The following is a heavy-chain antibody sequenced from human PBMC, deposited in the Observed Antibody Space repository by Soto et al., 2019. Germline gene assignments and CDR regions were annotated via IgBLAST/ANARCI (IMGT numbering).Heavy chain of an antibody. CDR3: ARVLEGDISSWLGNYYYCGMDV. CDR2: INAGNGNT. Sequence: ASVKVSCKASGYTFTSYAMHWVRQAPGQRLEWMGWINAGNGNTKYSQKFQGRVTITRDTSASTAYMELSSLRSEDTAVYYCARVLEGDISSWLGNYYYCGMDVWRPGTTVTVSS. J-gene: IGHJ6*01. V-gene: IGHV1-3*01. D-gene: IGHD6-6*01. CDR1: GYTFTSYA.